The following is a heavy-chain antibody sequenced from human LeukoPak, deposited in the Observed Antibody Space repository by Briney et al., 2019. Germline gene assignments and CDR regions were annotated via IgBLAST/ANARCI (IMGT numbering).Heavy chain of an antibody. CDR1: GGSISSSSYY. CDR3: ARHGNRDSSNWSPYYYYYYYMDV. J-gene: IGHJ6*03. CDR2: IYYSGST. V-gene: IGHV4-39*01. D-gene: IGHD6-13*01. Sequence: SETLSLTCTVSGGSISSSSYYWGWIRQPPGTGLEWIGSIYYSGSTYYNPSLKSRVTISVDTSKNQFSLKLSSVTAADTAVYYCARHGNRDSSNWSPYYYYYYYMDVWGKGTTVTVSS.